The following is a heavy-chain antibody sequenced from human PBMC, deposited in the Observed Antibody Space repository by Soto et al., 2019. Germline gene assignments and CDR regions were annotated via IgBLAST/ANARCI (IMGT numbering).Heavy chain of an antibody. D-gene: IGHD2-21*01. CDR2: ISGSGHNI. CDR1: GFSFSEYY. J-gene: IGHJ1*01. CDR3: VSRVIDGDGSALCLEH. Sequence: PGGSLRLSCVASGFSFSEYYLSWIRQSPGKGLEWLSYISGSGHNIYYADSVKGRFTISRDNDKKTLYLHMNTLRVEDTAVYYCVSRVIDGDGSALCLEHWGQGTQVTVSS. V-gene: IGHV3-11*01.